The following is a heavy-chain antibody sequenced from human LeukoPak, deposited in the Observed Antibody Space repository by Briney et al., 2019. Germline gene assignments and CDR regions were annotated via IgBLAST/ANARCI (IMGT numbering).Heavy chain of an antibody. J-gene: IGHJ3*02. CDR3: AGDDSSGYYGHPYAFDI. CDR2: IIPIFGTA. V-gene: IGHV1-69*13. CDR1: GGTFSSYA. Sequence: SVKVSCKASGGTFSSYAISWVRQAPGQGLEWMGGIIPIFGTANYAQKFQGRVTITADESTSTAYMELSSLRSEDTAVYYCAGDDSSGYYGHPYAFDIWGQGTMVTVSS. D-gene: IGHD3-22*01.